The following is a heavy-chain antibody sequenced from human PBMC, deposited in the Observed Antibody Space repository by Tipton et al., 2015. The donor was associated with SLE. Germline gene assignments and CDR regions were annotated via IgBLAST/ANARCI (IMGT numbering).Heavy chain of an antibody. CDR1: GFTFSSYA. Sequence: SLRLSCAASGFTFSSYAMHWVRQAPGKGLEWVAVISYDGSNKYYADSVKGRFTISRDNSKNTLYLQMNSLRAEDTAVYYCARGAGYSGYAPFDYWGQGTLVTVSS. J-gene: IGHJ4*02. CDR2: ISYDGSNK. CDR3: ARGAGYSGYAPFDY. V-gene: IGHV3-30-3*01. D-gene: IGHD5-12*01.